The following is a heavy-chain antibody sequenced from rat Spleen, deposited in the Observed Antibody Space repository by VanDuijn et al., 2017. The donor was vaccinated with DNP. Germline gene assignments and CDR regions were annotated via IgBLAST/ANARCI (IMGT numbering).Heavy chain of an antibody. CDR3: ATLNYYASLSGYFDY. D-gene: IGHD1-12*01. CDR1: GFTFSDYN. CDR2: ISYDGSST. Sequence: EVQLVESGGGLVQPGRSLKLSCAASGFTFSDYNMAWVRQAPKKGLEWVATISYDGSSTYYRDSVKGRFTISRDNAKSTLYLQMDSLRSEDTATYYCATLNYYASLSGYFDYWGQGVMVTVSS. V-gene: IGHV5-7*01. J-gene: IGHJ2*01.